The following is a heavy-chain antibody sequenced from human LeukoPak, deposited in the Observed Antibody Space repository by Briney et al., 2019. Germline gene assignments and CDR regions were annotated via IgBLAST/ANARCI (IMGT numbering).Heavy chain of an antibody. V-gene: IGHV4-30-4*01. J-gene: IGHJ6*02. CDR1: GGSISSGDYY. CDR3: ARERIEATTAKYYYYGMDV. Sequence: PSETLSLTCTVSGGSISSGDYYWSWIRQPPGKGLEWIGYIYYSGSTYYNPSLKSRVTISVDTSKNQFSLKLSSVTAADTAVYYCARERIEATTAKYYYYGMDVWGQGTTVTVSS. D-gene: IGHD5-12*01. CDR2: IYYSGST.